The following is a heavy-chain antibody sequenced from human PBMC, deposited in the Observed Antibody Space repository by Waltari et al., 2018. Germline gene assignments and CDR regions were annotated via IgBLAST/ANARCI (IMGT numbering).Heavy chain of an antibody. D-gene: IGHD3-22*01. CDR3: VRHDRIYSRGWSYLDH. J-gene: IGHJ4*01. V-gene: IGHV4-39*01. CDR2: VSPSGYP. Sequence: QESGPAVVKPAGTLSLTCSVSGASITSSDFYWGWGRQSPDKGLQWIGTVSPSGYPYYASSLGSRVSISVDTPNNQFSLTLTSVTAADTSVYYCVRHDRIYSRGWSYLDHWGPGALVIVSS. CDR1: GASITSSDFY.